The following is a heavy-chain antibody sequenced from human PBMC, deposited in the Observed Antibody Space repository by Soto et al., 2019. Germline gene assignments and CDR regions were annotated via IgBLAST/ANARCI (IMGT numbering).Heavy chain of an antibody. CDR3: ARTQYYYDSSGYYLIPFFDY. J-gene: IGHJ4*02. D-gene: IGHD3-22*01. V-gene: IGHV3-21*01. Sequence: SLRLSCAASGFTFSSYSMNWVRQAPGKGLEWVSSISSSSSYIYYADSVKGRFTISRDNAKNSLYLQMNSLRAEDTAVYYCARTQYYYDSSGYYLIPFFDYWGQGTLVTVSS. CDR1: GFTFSSYS. CDR2: ISSSSSYI.